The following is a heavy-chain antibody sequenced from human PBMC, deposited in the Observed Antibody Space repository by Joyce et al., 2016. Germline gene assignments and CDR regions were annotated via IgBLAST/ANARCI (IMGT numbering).Heavy chain of an antibody. CDR2: ISFDGSIK. D-gene: IGHD1-14*01. CDR3: ARDKPVLKLKKIVYYLDY. J-gene: IGHJ4*02. Sequence: QVQLVESGGGVVQPGRSLRLSCAASGFTFSSCGRHWVRQAPGKGLEWVALISFDGSIKYNADSVKGRFTTSRDNSKNTLYLQMNSLKTEDTAVYYCARDKPVLKLKKIVYYLDYWGQGTPVTVSS. CDR1: GFTFSSCG. V-gene: IGHV3-30*03.